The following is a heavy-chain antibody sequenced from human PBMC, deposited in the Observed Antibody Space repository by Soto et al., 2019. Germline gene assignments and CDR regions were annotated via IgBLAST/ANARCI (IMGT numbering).Heavy chain of an antibody. CDR2: INLRGGTT. CDR3: ARGPNDSDVLSLDY. CDR1: GYNFNQYY. Sequence: QVQLVQSGAEVRKPGASVRLSCETSGYNFNQYYIHWVRQAPGQGLEWMGIINLRGGTTEYAHKFRGRVTITGDTSTSTAYMQLSSLKSEDTAVYFCARGPNDSDVLSLDYWGQGNLVTFSS. J-gene: IGHJ4*02. V-gene: IGHV1-46*02. D-gene: IGHD1-1*01.